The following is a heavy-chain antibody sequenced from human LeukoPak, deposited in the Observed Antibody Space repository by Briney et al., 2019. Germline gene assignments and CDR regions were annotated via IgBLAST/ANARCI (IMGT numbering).Heavy chain of an antibody. V-gene: IGHV3-7*01. Sequence: PGGSLRLSCAASGFTFRSYWMSWVRQAPGKGLEWVANIKQDGSEKYYVDSVKGRFTISRDNAKNSLYLQMNSLRAEDTAVYYCARDTAYQLPTRFDPWGQGTLVTVSS. CDR1: GFTFRSYW. CDR3: ARDTAYQLPTRFDP. CDR2: IKQDGSEK. D-gene: IGHD2-2*01. J-gene: IGHJ5*02.